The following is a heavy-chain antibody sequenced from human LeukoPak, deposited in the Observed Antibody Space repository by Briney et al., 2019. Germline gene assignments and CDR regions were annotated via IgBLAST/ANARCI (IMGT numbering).Heavy chain of an antibody. CDR1: GGSISSSSYY. D-gene: IGHD3-10*01. CDR2: IYYSGST. V-gene: IGHV4-39*07. J-gene: IGHJ5*02. CDR3: ARGVLLWFGGHNWFDP. Sequence: SETLSLTCTVSGGSISSSSYYRGWIRQPPGKGLEWIGSIYYSGSTYYNPSLKSRVTISVDTSKNQFSLKLSSVTAADTAVYYCARGVLLWFGGHNWFDPWGQGTLVTVSS.